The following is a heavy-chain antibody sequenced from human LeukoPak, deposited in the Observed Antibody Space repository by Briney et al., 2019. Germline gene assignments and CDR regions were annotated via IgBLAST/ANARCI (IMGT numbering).Heavy chain of an antibody. CDR1: GFTFSSYG. D-gene: IGHD3-22*01. V-gene: IGHV3-30*03. J-gene: IGHJ3*02. CDR2: ISYDGSNK. CDR3: ASYDSSGYTDAFDI. Sequence: GGSLRLSCAASGFTFSSYGMHWVRQAPGKGLEWVAVISYDGSNKYYADSVKGRFTISRDNAKNTLYLQMNSLRAEDTAVYYCASYDSSGYTDAFDIWGQGTMVTVSS.